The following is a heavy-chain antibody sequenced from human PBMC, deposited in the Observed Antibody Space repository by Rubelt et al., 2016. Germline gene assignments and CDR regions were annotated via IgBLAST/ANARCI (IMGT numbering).Heavy chain of an antibody. CDR1: GFAFSTSG. CDR2: ISGSGGST. D-gene: IGHD4-23*01. J-gene: IGHJ4*02. V-gene: IGHV3-23*04. CDR3: AKDLRWGFDY. Sequence: EVQLVESGGGLVQPGGSLRLSCAASGFAFSTSGMSWVRQAPGKGLWWVSAISGSGGSTFYADSVNGRFTISRDNSQSTLYLQMNSLRAEDTAIYYCAKDLRWGFDYWGQGTLVTVSS.